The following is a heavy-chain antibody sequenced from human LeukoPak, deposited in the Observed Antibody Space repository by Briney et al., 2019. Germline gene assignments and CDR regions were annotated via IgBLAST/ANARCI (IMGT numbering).Heavy chain of an antibody. CDR3: ARGGRGGSWFDN. CDR1: GFTFKSYD. J-gene: IGHJ4*02. CDR2: IGTAGDT. V-gene: IGHV3-13*01. D-gene: IGHD6-13*01. Sequence: GGSLRLSCAASGFTFKSYDMHWVRHAAGEGLEWVSAIGTAGDTYYPGSVKGRFTISRENAKNSLYLQMNSLRAGDTAVYYCARGGRGGSWFDNWGQGTLVTVSS.